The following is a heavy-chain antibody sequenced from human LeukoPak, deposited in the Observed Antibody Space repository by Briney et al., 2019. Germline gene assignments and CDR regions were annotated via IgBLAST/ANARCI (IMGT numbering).Heavy chain of an antibody. J-gene: IGHJ4*02. V-gene: IGHV3-9*01. CDR3: AKDSTVYSSGWYGGFGY. CDR1: GFTFDDYA. D-gene: IGHD6-19*01. Sequence: TGGSLRLSCAASGFTFDDYAMHWVRQAPGKGLEWVSGISWNSGSIGYADSVKGRFTISRDNAKNSLYLQMNSLRAEDTALYYCAKDSTVYSSGWYGGFGYWGQGTLVTVSS. CDR2: ISWNSGSI.